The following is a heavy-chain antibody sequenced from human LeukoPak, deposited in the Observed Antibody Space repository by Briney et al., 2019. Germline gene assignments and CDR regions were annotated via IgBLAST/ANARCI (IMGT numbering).Heavy chain of an antibody. CDR1: GFTFSSYA. D-gene: IGHD3-22*01. V-gene: IGHV3-23*01. CDR3: AKLIVVVIANDAFDI. J-gene: IGHJ3*02. CDR2: ISGSGGST. Sequence: GGPLRLSCAASGFTFSSYAMSWVRQAPGKGLEWVSAISGSGGSTYYADSVKGRFTISRDNSKNTLYLQMNSLRAEDTAVYYCAKLIVVVIANDAFDIWGQGTMVTVSS.